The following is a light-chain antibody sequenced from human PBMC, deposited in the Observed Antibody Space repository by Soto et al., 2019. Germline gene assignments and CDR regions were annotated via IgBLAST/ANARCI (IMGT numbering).Light chain of an antibody. J-gene: IGKJ1*01. CDR1: QSISRM. CDR3: QLYNTYSRT. V-gene: IGKV1-5*03. Sequence: DIQMTQSPSTLSASVGDRVTITCRASQSISRMLAWYQQKPGRAPKLLIYKASTLQSGVPSRFSGGGSGTEFTLTISSLQPDDFATYYCQLYNTYSRTFGQGTKVDIK. CDR2: KAS.